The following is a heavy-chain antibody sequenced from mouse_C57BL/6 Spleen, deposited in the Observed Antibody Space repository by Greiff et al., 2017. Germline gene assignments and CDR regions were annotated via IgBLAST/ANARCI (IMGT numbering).Heavy chain of an antibody. V-gene: IGHV1-53*01. J-gene: IGHJ4*01. Sequence: QVQLQQPGTELVKPGASVKLSCKASGYTFTSYWMHWVKQRPGQGLEWIGNINPSNGGTNYNEKFKSKATLTVDKSSSTAYMQLSSLTSEDSAVXYCARAGSSYDYAMDYWGQGTSVTVSS. CDR3: ARAGSSYDYAMDY. CDR1: GYTFTSYW. CDR2: INPSNGGT. D-gene: IGHD1-1*01.